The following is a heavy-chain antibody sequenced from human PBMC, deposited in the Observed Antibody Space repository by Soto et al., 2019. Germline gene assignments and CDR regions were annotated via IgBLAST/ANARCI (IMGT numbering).Heavy chain of an antibody. CDR3: ARNNWNPSYYYYMDV. CDR2: IYYSGST. Sequence: SETLSLACTVSGGSISSSSYYWGWIRQPPGKGLEWIGSIYYSGSTYYNPSLKSRVTISVDTSKNQFSLKLSSVTAADTAVYYCARNNWNPSYYYYMDVWGKGT. D-gene: IGHD1-20*01. J-gene: IGHJ6*03. V-gene: IGHV4-39*01. CDR1: GGSISSSSYY.